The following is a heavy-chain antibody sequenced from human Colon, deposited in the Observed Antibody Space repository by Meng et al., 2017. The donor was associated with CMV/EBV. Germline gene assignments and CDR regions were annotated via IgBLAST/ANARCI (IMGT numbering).Heavy chain of an antibody. CDR2: IYYTGND. D-gene: IGHD5-24*01. J-gene: IGHJ2*01. CDR1: GDSSSGRSYY. V-gene: IGHV4-39*07. Sequence: QLPGPGPGLLNPSAPRSLTCTVSGDSSSGRSYYWGWIRQPPGKGLEWIASIYYTGNDYHNPSLKSRVTISIDTSNNQFSLRLTSVTAADTAVYYCARMALHWYFDLWGRGTLVTVSS. CDR3: ARMALHWYFDL.